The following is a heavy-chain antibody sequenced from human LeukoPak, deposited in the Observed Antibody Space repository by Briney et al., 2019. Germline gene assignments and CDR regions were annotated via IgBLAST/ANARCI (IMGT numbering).Heavy chain of an antibody. V-gene: IGHV3-21*01. D-gene: IGHD3-10*01. J-gene: IGHJ6*03. CDR3: ARTEIWFGDLSLMDV. Sequence: KPGGSLRLSCAASGFTFSSYSMNWVRQAPGKGLEWVSFISSSSGFIYYADSVKGRFAISRDNAKNSLYLQMNSLRAEDTAVYYCARTEIWFGDLSLMDVWGKGTTVTISS. CDR2: ISSSSGFI. CDR1: GFTFSSYS.